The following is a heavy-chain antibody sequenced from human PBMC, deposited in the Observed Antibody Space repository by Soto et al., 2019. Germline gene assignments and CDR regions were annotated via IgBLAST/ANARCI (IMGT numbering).Heavy chain of an antibody. V-gene: IGHV1-18*01. CDR3: ARGRYGDY. J-gene: IGHJ4*02. D-gene: IGHD1-1*01. CDR1: GYIFTTYG. CDR2: ISAHNGNT. Sequence: QVHLVQSGAEVKKPGASVKVSCKGSGYIFTTYGTTWVRQAPGQGLEWMGWISAHNGNTNYAQKLQGRVTVTTDTSTSTAYMELRNLRSDDTAVYYCARGRYGDYWGQGALVTVSS.